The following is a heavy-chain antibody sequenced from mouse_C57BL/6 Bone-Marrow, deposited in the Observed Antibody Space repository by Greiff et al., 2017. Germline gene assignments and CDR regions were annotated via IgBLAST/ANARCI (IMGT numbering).Heavy chain of an antibody. CDR1: GYTFTSYW. V-gene: IGHV1-69*01. Sequence: QQSCKASGYTFTSYWMHWVKQRSGQGLEWIGEIDPSDSHTNYNQKFKGKSTLTVDKSSSTAYMQPSSLTSEDSAVYYCARDYSNYKYSDVWGTGTTVTVSS. CDR2: IDPSDSHT. J-gene: IGHJ1*03. CDR3: ARDYSNYKYSDV. D-gene: IGHD2-5*01.